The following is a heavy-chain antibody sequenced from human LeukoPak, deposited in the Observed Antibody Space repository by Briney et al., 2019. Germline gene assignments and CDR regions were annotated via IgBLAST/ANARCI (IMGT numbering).Heavy chain of an antibody. Sequence: GGSLRLSCAASGFTISSNYMSWVRQAPGKGLEWVSIIYSGDSTYYSDSVKDRFTIFRDNSKNTLYLQMNSLRAEDAAVYYCARGLVWSGYLDYGMDVWGQGTTVSVCS. CDR1: GFTISSNY. CDR2: IYSGDST. V-gene: IGHV3-66*02. J-gene: IGHJ6*02. D-gene: IGHD3-3*01. CDR3: ARGLVWSGYLDYGMDV.